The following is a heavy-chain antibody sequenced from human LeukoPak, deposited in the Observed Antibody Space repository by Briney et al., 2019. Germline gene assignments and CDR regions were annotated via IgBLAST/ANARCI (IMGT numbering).Heavy chain of an antibody. J-gene: IGHJ3*02. CDR3: ARATYYYGSGSLPYDAFDI. D-gene: IGHD3-10*01. CDR1: GGSISSYY. V-gene: IGHV4-59*01. CDR2: MHYSGST. Sequence: SETLSLTCTVSGGSISSYYWSWIRQPPGKGLEWIGYMHYSGSTNYNPSLKSRVTISVDTSKNQFSLKLSSVTAADTAVYYCARATYYYGSGSLPYDAFDIWGQGTMVTVSS.